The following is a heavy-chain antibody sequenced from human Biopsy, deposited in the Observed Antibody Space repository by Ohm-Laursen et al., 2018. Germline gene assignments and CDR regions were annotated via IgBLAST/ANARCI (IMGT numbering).Heavy chain of an antibody. CDR2: ISGGGTI. Sequence: SLRLSCAVSGFSFSDYHMRWIRQAPGRGLEWVSYISGGGTIYYGDSMKGRVTISRDNAKNSLYLQMHSLRAEDTAVYYCARDTRWSPYSMDVWGQGTTVTVSS. CDR3: ARDTRWSPYSMDV. CDR1: GFSFSDYH. V-gene: IGHV3-11*01. J-gene: IGHJ6*02. D-gene: IGHD4-23*01.